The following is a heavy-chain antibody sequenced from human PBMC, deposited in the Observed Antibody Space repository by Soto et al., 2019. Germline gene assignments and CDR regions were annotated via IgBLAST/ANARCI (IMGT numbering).Heavy chain of an antibody. CDR2: INPTSGST. CDR3: ARGEVRFDP. CDR1: GYTFTNYF. Sequence: ASVKVSCKTSGYTFTNYFMQWVRQAPGQGLEWMGLINPTSGSTVYAQKFQGRVSMTRDTSTSTVFMDLASLKSDDTAVYYCARGEVRFDPWGQGTLVTVS. J-gene: IGHJ5*02. V-gene: IGHV1-46*01.